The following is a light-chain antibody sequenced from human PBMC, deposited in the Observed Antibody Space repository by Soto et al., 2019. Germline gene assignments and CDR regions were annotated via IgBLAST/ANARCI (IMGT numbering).Light chain of an antibody. CDR2: AAS. CDR1: QGINNL. CDR3: LQHHTYPFT. Sequence: DIEMTQSPSSLSVSVGDRVTITCRASQGINNLLGWYQQGPGKAPKRLIYAASNLEGGVPSRFSGSGFGAELTLTISSLQPEDFATYYCLQHHTYPFTFGPGTKVDVK. V-gene: IGKV1-17*01. J-gene: IGKJ3*01.